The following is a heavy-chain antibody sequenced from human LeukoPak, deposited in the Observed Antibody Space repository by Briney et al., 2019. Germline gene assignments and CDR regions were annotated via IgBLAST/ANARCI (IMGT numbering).Heavy chain of an antibody. CDR2: ISGSGGST. Sequence: GGSLRLSCAASGFTFSSYAMSWVRQAPGKGLEWVSAISGSGGSTYYADSVKGRFTISRDNSRNTLFLQMNSLRAEDTAVYYCATDRATQYFDYWGQGTLVSVSS. D-gene: IGHD2-15*01. CDR3: ATDRATQYFDY. J-gene: IGHJ4*02. CDR1: GFTFSSYA. V-gene: IGHV3-23*01.